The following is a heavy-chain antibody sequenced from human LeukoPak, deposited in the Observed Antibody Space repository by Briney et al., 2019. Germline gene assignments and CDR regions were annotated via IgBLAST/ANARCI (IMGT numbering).Heavy chain of an antibody. CDR2: INPNSGGT. J-gene: IGHJ4*02. CDR3: ARDRFPYYGSGSFVGY. CDR1: GYTFTGYY. V-gene: IGHV1-2*02. D-gene: IGHD3-10*01. Sequence: ASVKVSCKASGYTFTGYYMHWVRQAPGQGLEWMGWINPNSGGTNYAQKLQGRVTMTTDTSTSTAYMELRSLRSDDTAVYYCARDRFPYYGSGSFVGYWGQGTLVTVSS.